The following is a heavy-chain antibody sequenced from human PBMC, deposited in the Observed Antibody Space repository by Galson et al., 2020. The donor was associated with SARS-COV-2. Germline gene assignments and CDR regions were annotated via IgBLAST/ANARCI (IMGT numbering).Heavy chain of an antibody. CDR3: ARDALFYFWSGYLSGGGMYV. Sequence: SETLSLTCTVSGGSVSSGSYYWSWIRQPPGKGLEWIGHIYYSGSTNYNPSLKSRVTISVDTSKNQFSLKLSSVTAADTAVYYCARDALFYFWSGYLSGGGMYVWRQGTTVTVSS. J-gene: IGHJ6*02. D-gene: IGHD3-3*01. V-gene: IGHV4-61*01. CDR1: GGSVSSGSYY. CDR2: IYYSGST.